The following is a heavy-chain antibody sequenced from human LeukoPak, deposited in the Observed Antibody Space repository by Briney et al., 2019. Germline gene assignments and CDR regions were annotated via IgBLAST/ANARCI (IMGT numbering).Heavy chain of an antibody. V-gene: IGHV3-23*01. J-gene: IGHJ4*02. Sequence: PGGSLRLSCAASGFTFSSYAMSWVRQAPGKGLEWVSAISGSGATTYYTDSVKGRFTISRDNSKHTLYLQMNSLRAEDTAVYYCATWDHTAMVSPSEVSSSWYYFDYWGQGTLVTVSS. CDR3: ATWDHTAMVSPSEVSSSWYYFDY. D-gene: IGHD5-18*01. CDR1: GFTFSSYA. CDR2: ISGSGATT.